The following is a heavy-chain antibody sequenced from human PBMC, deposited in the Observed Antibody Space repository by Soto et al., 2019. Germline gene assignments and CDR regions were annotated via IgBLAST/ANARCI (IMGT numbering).Heavy chain of an antibody. CDR2: INPESGGT. D-gene: IGHD3-22*01. V-gene: IGHV1-2*02. CDR1: GYTFTGYY. J-gene: IGHJ4*02. Sequence: ASVKVSCKASGYTFTGYYLHWVRQAPGQGLDWMGWINPESGGTNYAQEFQGRVTMTRDASLSTAYMELSRLRSDDTAVYYCARDFPSAYRYDSGDDYWGPGTLVTVSS. CDR3: ARDFPSAYRYDSGDDY.